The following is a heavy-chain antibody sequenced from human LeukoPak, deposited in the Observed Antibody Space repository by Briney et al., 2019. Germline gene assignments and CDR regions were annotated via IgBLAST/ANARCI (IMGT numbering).Heavy chain of an antibody. CDR3: ARGVRQWLLYYYMDV. CDR1: GFTFSSYW. CDR2: IKQDGSEK. J-gene: IGHJ6*03. Sequence: GGSLRLSCAASGFTFSSYWMSWVRQAPGKGLEWVANIKQDGSEKYYVDSVKGRFTISRDNAKNSLCLQMNSLRAEDTAVYYCARGVRQWLLYYYMDVWGKGTTVTVSS. D-gene: IGHD6-19*01. V-gene: IGHV3-7*01.